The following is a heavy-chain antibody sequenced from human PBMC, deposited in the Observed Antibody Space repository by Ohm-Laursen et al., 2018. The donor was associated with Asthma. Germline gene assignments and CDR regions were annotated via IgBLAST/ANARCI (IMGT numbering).Heavy chain of an antibody. CDR2: ISYDGSNK. CDR1: GFTFSRYG. V-gene: IGHV3-30*18. Sequence: SSLRLSCAAYGFTFSRYGMHWVRQAPGKGLEWVAVISYDGSNKYYADSVKGRFTISRDNSKNTLYLQMNSLRAEDTAVYYCAKDHNRHCSGGSCYFGPYYYGMDVWGQGTTVTVSS. J-gene: IGHJ6*02. CDR3: AKDHNRHCSGGSCYFGPYYYGMDV. D-gene: IGHD2-15*01.